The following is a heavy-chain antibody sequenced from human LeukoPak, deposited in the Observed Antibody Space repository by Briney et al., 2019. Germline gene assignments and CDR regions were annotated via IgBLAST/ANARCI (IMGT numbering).Heavy chain of an antibody. CDR1: GDSISGYY. CDR3: ARGYYDFY. J-gene: IGHJ4*02. D-gene: IGHD3-3*01. Sequence: SETLSLTCSVSGDSISGYYWSWIRQPPGKGLEWIGYIYYSGNTNYNPSFRSRVTISVDTSKNQFSLKVKSVTAADTAVYYCARGYYDFYWGQGTLVTVSS. V-gene: IGHV4-59*01. CDR2: IYYSGNT.